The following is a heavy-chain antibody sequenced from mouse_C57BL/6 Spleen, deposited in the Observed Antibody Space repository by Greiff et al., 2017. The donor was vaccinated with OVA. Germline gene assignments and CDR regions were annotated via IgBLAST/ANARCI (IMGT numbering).Heavy chain of an antibody. V-gene: IGHV1-54*01. D-gene: IGHD2-14*01. CDR3: ARGGGYSGDY. Sequence: VQGVESGAELVRPGTSVKVSCKASGYAFTNYLIEWVKQRPGQGLEWIGVINPGSGGTNYNEKFKGKATLTADKSSSTAYMQLSSLTSEDSAVYFCARGGGYSGDYWGQGTSVTVSS. CDR1: GYAFTNYL. J-gene: IGHJ4*01. CDR2: INPGSGGT.